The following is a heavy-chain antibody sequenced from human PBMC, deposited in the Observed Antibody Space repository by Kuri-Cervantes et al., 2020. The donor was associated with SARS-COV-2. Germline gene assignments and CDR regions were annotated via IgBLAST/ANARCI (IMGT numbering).Heavy chain of an antibody. CDR2: IKSKTDGGTT. CDR1: GSTFSNAW. D-gene: IGHD6-6*01. CDR3: TRETYSSSYWFDP. J-gene: IGHJ5*02. Sequence: GESLKISCAASGSTFSNAWMNWVRQAPGKGLEWVGRIKSKTDGGTTDYAAPVKGRFTISRDDSKNTLYLQMNSLKTEDTAVYYCTRETYSSSYWFDPWGQGTLVTVSS. V-gene: IGHV3-15*07.